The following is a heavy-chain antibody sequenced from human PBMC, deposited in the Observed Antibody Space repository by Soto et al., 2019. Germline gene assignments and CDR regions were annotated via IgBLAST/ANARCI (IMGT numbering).Heavy chain of an antibody. J-gene: IGHJ4*02. CDR1: GDSVGSGSDY. Sequence: QVQLQESGPGLVRPSETLSLICSVSGDSVGSGSDYWSWIRQPPGKGLEWIGYIYYTGPTNYNPSLKSRVTISLDTAMNQVSRKMTSVTAADTALYCCARTTSRKYFDQWGQGTAVTVSS. V-gene: IGHV4-61*01. D-gene: IGHD4-17*01. CDR2: IYYTGPT. CDR3: ARTTSRKYFDQ.